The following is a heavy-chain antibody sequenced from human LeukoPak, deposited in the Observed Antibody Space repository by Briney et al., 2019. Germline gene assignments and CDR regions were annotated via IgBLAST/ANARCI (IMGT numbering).Heavy chain of an antibody. CDR3: VREGNWAY. Sequence: GGSPRLSCAASGFAVSSNYMSWVRQAPGKGLEWVSVLYGGGGSYYADSVKGRFIIFRDNSKNMLYLQMNSLRVEDTAVYYCVREGNWAYWGQGTLVTVSS. D-gene: IGHD1-1*01. V-gene: IGHV3-53*01. CDR2: LYGGGGS. CDR1: GFAVSSNY. J-gene: IGHJ4*02.